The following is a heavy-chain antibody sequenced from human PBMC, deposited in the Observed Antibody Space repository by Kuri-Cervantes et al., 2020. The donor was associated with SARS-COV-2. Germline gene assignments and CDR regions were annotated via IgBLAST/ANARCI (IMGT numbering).Heavy chain of an antibody. CDR1: GFTFSNAW. Sequence: ETLSLTCAASGFTFSNAWMSWVRQAPGKGLEWVGRIKSKTDGGTTDYAAPVKGRFTISRDDSKNTLYLQMNSLKTEDTAVYYCTTDLPITIFGVVYYYYYMDVWGKGTTVTVSS. D-gene: IGHD3-3*01. J-gene: IGHJ6*03. CDR2: IKSKTDGGTT. CDR3: TTDLPITIFGVVYYYYYMDV. V-gene: IGHV3-15*01.